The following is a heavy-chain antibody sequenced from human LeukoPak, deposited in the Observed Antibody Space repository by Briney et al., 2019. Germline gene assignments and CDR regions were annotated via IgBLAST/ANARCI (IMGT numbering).Heavy chain of an antibody. D-gene: IGHD6-13*01. CDR2: IYYSEST. J-gene: IGHJ6*02. CDR1: GGSISSYY. CDR3: ARFHSSSYYYYGMDV. Sequence: SETLSLTCTVSGGSISSYYWSWIRQPPGKGLEWIGYIYYSESTNYNPSLKSRVTISVDTSKNQFSLKLSSVTAADTAVYYCARFHSSSYYYYGMDVWGQGTTVTVSS. V-gene: IGHV4-59*08.